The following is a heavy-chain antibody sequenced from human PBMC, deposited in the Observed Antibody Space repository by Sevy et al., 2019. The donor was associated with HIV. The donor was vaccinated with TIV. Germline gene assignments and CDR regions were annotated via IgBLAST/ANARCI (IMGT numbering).Heavy chain of an antibody. J-gene: IGHJ4*02. CDR1: GFIFNSYV. CDR2: ISGSGGYT. Sequence: GGSLRLSCAASGFIFNSYVMSWDRQAPGKGLEWVSSISGSGGYTYYADSVKGRFTISRDNSNNMLYLQMNSLRAEDTAVYYCEAITTAGRDYWGQGTLVTVSS. CDR3: EAITTAGRDY. D-gene: IGHD1-1*01. V-gene: IGHV3-23*01.